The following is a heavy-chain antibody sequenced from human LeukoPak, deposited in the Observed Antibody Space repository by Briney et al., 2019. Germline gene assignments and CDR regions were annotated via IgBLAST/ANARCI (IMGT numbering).Heavy chain of an antibody. J-gene: IGHJ4*02. CDR2: IRYDGSKK. CDR1: GFTFSSYG. Sequence: GGSLRLSCAASGFTFSSYGMHWVRQAPGKGLEWVAFIRYDGSKKNYADSVKGRVTISRDNSKNSLDLQMNSLRAQDTAVYYCAKDSSSWSPHYFAYWGQGTQVTVSS. D-gene: IGHD6-13*01. V-gene: IGHV3-30*02. CDR3: AKDSSSWSPHYFAY.